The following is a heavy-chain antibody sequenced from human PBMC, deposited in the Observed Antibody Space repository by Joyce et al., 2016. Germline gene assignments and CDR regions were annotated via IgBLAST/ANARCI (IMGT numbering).Heavy chain of an antibody. D-gene: IGHD1-1*01. CDR2: IYFGYSTS. CDR1: GYRFTNYY. V-gene: IGHV5-51*01. Sequence: EVQLVQSGAEVKKPGESLKISCEASGYRFTNYYIAWVRQMPGQGLEWMGFIYFGYSTSRYSPSFRDQVTISADRSISTAYLQWSSLKASDTAIYYCAATIHGRTSLDYWAQGTLVTVSS. J-gene: IGHJ4*02. CDR3: AATIHGRTSLDY.